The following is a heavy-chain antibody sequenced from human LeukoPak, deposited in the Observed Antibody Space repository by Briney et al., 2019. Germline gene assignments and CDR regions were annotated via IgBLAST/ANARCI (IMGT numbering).Heavy chain of an antibody. V-gene: IGHV3-49*04. CDR2: ITSKAYGGTT. Sequence: PGRSLRLSCTASGFTFGDYAMSWVRQAPGKGLEWVGFITSKAYGGTTEYAASVKGRFTISRDDSKSIAYLQMNSLKTEDTAVYYCTRIAVAGRGFDYWGQGTRVTVSS. D-gene: IGHD6-19*01. CDR1: GFTFGDYA. J-gene: IGHJ4*02. CDR3: TRIAVAGRGFDY.